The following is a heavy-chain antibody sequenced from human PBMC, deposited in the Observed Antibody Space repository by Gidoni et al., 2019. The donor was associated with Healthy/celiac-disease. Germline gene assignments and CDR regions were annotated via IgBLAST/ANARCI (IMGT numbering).Heavy chain of an antibody. Sequence: VQLVESGGGLVQPGGSLRLSCAASGFTFSSYSMNWVRQAPGKGLEWVSYISSSSSTRDNAKNSLYLQMNSLRAEDTAVYYCARERTYYFDYWGQGTLVTVSS. CDR3: ARERTYYFDY. J-gene: IGHJ4*02. CDR2: ISSSSST. V-gene: IGHV3-48*01. CDR1: GFTFSSYS.